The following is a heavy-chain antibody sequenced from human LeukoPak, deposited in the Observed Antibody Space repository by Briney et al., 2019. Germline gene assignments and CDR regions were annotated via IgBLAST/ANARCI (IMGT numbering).Heavy chain of an antibody. CDR1: GFTFSSYA. CDR3: AKYGSGSPYYGMDV. D-gene: IGHD3-10*01. V-gene: IGHV3-23*01. CDR2: ISGSGGST. J-gene: IGHJ6*02. Sequence: GGSLRLSCAASGFTFSSYAMSWVRQAPGKGLEWVSAISGSGGSTYYADSVKGRFTISRDNSKNTLYLQMNSLRAEDTAVYYCAKYGSGSPYYGMDVWGQGTTVTVSS.